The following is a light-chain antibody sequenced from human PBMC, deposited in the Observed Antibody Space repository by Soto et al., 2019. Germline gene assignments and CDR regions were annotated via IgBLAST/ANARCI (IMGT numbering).Light chain of an antibody. J-gene: IGKJ1*01. CDR3: HKYTNTNNPWM. CDR1: QTISTW. V-gene: IGKV1-5*01. CDR2: DAS. Sequence: DIQVTQSPPTLSASVGDRVTITCRASQTISTWMAWYQQKPGKAPKLLVYDASTLQSGVASRFSGSGSGTEFTLIISGLQPDDSATYYCHKYTNTNNPWMFGQGSKVDIX.